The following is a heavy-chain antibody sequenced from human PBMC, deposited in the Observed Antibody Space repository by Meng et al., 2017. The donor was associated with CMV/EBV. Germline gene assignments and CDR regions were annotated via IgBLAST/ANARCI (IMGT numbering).Heavy chain of an antibody. V-gene: IGHV3-11*01. J-gene: IGHJ4*02. CDR2: ISSSGSTI. CDR1: GFTFSDYY. CDR3: ARSQRDYFDY. Sequence: GESLKISCAASGFTFSDYYMSWIRPAPGKGLEWLSYISSSGSTIYYADSVKGRFTISRDNAKNSLYLQMNSLRAEDTAVYYCARSQRDYFDYWGQGTLVTVSS.